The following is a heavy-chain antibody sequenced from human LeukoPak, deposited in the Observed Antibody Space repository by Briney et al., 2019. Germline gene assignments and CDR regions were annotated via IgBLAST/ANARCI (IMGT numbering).Heavy chain of an antibody. CDR1: GLTGSHNY. D-gene: IGHD4-17*01. CDR2: IHTSGDT. Sequence: GGSLRLSCAASGLTGSHNYVSWVRQAPGKGLEWVSAIHTSGDTCYADSVKGRFTIPRDTSKNTLYLQINSLRVEDTAVYYCIVFGDSNHWGQGTLVTVSS. J-gene: IGHJ5*02. V-gene: IGHV3-53*01. CDR3: IVFGDSNH.